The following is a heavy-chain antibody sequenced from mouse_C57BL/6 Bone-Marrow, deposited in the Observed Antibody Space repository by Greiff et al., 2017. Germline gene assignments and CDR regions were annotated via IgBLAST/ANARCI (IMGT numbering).Heavy chain of an antibody. J-gene: IGHJ2*01. Sequence: VKLMESGAELVKPGASVKLSCKASGYTFTSYWMHWVKQRPGRGLEWIGRIDPNSGGTKYNEKFKSKATLTVDKPSSTAYMQLSSLTSEDSAVYYCARGYYDYVYYFDYWGQGTTLTVSS. CDR1: GYTFTSYW. CDR2: IDPNSGGT. V-gene: IGHV1-72*01. D-gene: IGHD2-4*01. CDR3: ARGYYDYVYYFDY.